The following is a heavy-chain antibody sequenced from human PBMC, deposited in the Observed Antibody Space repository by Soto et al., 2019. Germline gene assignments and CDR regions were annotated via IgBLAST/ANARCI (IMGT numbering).Heavy chain of an antibody. V-gene: IGHV4-30-2*01. Sequence: SETLSLTCAVSGGSISSGGYSWSWIRQPPGKGLEWIGYTYHSGTTYYNPSLKSRVTISVDRSKNQFSLKLSSVTAADTAVYYCARAHYGDYGYGMDVWGQGTTVTVSS. J-gene: IGHJ6*02. CDR1: GGSISSGGYS. D-gene: IGHD4-17*01. CDR3: ARAHYGDYGYGMDV. CDR2: TYHSGTT.